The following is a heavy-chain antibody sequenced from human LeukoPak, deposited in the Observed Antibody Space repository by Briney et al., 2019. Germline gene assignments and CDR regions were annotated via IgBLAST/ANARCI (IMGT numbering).Heavy chain of an antibody. D-gene: IGHD3-10*01. V-gene: IGHV4-31*03. CDR2: IFYSGST. CDR1: GGSISRGDYY. CDR3: ATYGSGNYSSSYYFDY. Sequence: PSETLSLTCTVSGGSISRGDYYWSWIRQHPGKGLEWTGHIFYSGSTSYNPSLKSRVTMSVDTSKNQFSLKLSSVTAADTAVYYCATYGSGNYSSSYYFDYWGQGTLVTVSS. J-gene: IGHJ4*02.